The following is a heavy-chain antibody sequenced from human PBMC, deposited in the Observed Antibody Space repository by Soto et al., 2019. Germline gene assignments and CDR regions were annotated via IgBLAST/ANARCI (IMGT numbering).Heavy chain of an antibody. J-gene: IGHJ4*02. Sequence: GGSLRLSCAGSGFPFSTYAMNWVRQPPGEGLEWVSSISGNGGSTYYTDPVKGRFTISRDNSKNTVYLQMDSLRVEDTALYYCAKDSMASYDLLTGFYPDYWGQGTRVTVSS. CDR1: GFPFSTYA. CDR3: AKDSMASYDLLTGFYPDY. V-gene: IGHV3-23*01. CDR2: ISGNGGST. D-gene: IGHD3-9*01.